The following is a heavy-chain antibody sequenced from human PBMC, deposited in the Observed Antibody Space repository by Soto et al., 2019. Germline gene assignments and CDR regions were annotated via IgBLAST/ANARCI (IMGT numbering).Heavy chain of an antibody. Sequence: PSETLSLTCTVSGGSISSYYWSWIRQPPGKGLEWIGYIYYSGSTNYNPSLKSRVTISVDTSKNQFSLKLTSVTAADAALYYCARDFFDSSDYTTNWFDLWGQGTLVTVSS. V-gene: IGHV4-59*08. D-gene: IGHD3-22*01. CDR2: IYYSGST. CDR3: ARDFFDSSDYTTNWFDL. CDR1: GGSISSYY. J-gene: IGHJ5*02.